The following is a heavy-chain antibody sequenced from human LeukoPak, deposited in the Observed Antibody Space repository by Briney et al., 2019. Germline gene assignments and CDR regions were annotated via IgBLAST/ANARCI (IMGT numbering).Heavy chain of an antibody. V-gene: IGHV1-2*02. CDR3: ASSLRFLEWLFSG. Sequence: ASVKDSCKATGYTFTGYYMHWVRQAPGQGLEWMGWINPNSGGTNYAQKFQGRVTMTRDTSISTAYMELSRLRSDDTAVYYCASSLRFLEWLFSGWGQGTLVTVSS. J-gene: IGHJ4*02. CDR1: GYTFTGYY. CDR2: INPNSGGT. D-gene: IGHD3-3*01.